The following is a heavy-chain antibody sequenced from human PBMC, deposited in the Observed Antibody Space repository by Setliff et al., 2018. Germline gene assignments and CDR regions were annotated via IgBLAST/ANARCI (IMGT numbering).Heavy chain of an antibody. Sequence: ASVKVSCKTSGYTFTSYDINCVRQATGQGLEWMGWMNPNSGNTGYAQKFQSRVTMTRNTSISTAYMELSSLRYEDTAVYYCARVMGSWELLRGYYYYGMDVWGQGTTVTVSS. CDR3: ARVMGSWELLRGYYYYGMDV. V-gene: IGHV1-8*01. CDR2: MNPNSGNT. J-gene: IGHJ6*02. CDR1: GYTFTSYD. D-gene: IGHD1-26*01.